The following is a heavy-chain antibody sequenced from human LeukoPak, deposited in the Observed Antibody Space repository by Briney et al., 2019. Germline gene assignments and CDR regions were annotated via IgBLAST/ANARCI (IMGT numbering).Heavy chain of an antibody. D-gene: IGHD3-22*01. J-gene: IGHJ4*02. Sequence: GGSLRLSCAASGLTFSNAWMSWVRQAPGKGLEWVGRIKRKSDGGTTDYAAPVKGRFTISRDDSKNTLYLQMNSLKSEDTAVYYCTTELDIRPNHYWGQGTLVTVSS. CDR3: TTELDIRPNHY. V-gene: IGHV3-15*01. CDR1: GLTFSNAW. CDR2: IKRKSDGGTT.